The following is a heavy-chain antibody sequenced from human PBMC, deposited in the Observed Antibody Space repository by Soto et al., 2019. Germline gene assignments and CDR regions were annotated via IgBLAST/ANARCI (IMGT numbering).Heavy chain of an antibody. J-gene: IGHJ4*02. CDR3: ARQIYDSDTGPNFQYYFDS. CDR1: GYSFAGYW. D-gene: IGHD3-22*01. CDR2: IGPSDSQT. Sequence: GDSLKISCNGSGYSFAGYWITWVRQKPGKGLEWMGRIGPSDSQTYYSPSFRGHVTISVTKSITTVFLQWSSLRASDTAMYYCARQIYDSDTGPNFQYYFDSWGKGTPVTVSS. V-gene: IGHV5-10-1*01.